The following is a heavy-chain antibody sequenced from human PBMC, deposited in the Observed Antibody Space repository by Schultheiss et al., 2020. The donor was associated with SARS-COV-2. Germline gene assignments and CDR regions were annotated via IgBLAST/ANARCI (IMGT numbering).Heavy chain of an antibody. CDR3: ARGSIPFYYYYMDV. V-gene: IGHV4-34*01. CDR1: GGSFSGYY. D-gene: IGHD2-2*02. Sequence: SETLSLTCAVYGGSFSGYYWSWIRQPPGKGLEWIGEINHSGSTNYNPSLKSRVTISVDTSKNQFSLKLSSVTAADTAVYYCARGSIPFYYYYMDVWGKGTTVTVSS. J-gene: IGHJ6*03. CDR2: INHSGST.